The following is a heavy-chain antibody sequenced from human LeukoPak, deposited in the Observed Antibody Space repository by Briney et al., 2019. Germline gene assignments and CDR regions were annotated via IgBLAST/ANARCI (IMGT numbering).Heavy chain of an antibody. D-gene: IGHD3-10*01. Sequence: SETLSLTCTVSGGSISSGSYSWSWIRQPAGKGLEWIGRIYTSESTNYNPSLKSRVTISVDTSRNQFSLKLSSVTAADTAVYYCARGLWFGDENPPYFDYWGQGILVTVSS. V-gene: IGHV4-61*02. CDR3: ARGLWFGDENPPYFDY. CDR2: IYTSEST. J-gene: IGHJ4*02. CDR1: GGSISSGSYS.